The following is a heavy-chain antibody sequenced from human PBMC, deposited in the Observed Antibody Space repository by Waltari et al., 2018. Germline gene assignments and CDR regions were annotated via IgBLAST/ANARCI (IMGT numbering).Heavy chain of an antibody. Sequence: EVQLVESGGGLVQPGGSLRLSCAASGFTLSSYWMSWVRQAPGKGLEWVANIKQDGSEKYYVDSVKGRFTISRDNAKNSLYLQMNSLRAEDTAVYYCARVLDGSGSDVWGKGTTVTVSS. V-gene: IGHV3-7*01. CDR3: ARVLDGSGSDV. CDR2: IKQDGSEK. CDR1: GFTLSSYW. D-gene: IGHD3-10*01. J-gene: IGHJ6*04.